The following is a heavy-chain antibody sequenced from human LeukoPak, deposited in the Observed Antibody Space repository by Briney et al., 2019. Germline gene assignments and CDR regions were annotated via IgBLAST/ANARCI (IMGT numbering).Heavy chain of an antibody. CDR2: INPNSGGT. V-gene: IGHV1-2*02. Sequence: ASVKVSCKASGYTFTGYYMHWVRQAPGQGLEWMGWINPNSGGTNYAQKFQGRVTMTRDTSISTAYMELSRLRSDDTAVYYCAREEGGGDFNWFHPWGQGTLVTVSS. D-gene: IGHD2-21*02. CDR3: AREEGGGDFNWFHP. CDR1: GYTFTGYY. J-gene: IGHJ5*02.